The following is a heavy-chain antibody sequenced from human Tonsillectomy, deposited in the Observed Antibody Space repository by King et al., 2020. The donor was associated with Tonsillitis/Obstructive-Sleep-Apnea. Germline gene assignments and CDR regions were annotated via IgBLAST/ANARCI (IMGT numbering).Heavy chain of an antibody. V-gene: IGHV3-74*01. J-gene: IGHJ4*02. CDR3: ARDLNWNFFDY. Sequence: VQLVEAGGGLVQPGGSLRLSCAASGFTFTSYVMHWVRQPPGKGLVWVSRISHYGSSPGYADSVQGRFPISRDNSKNTLYLQLNSLRAEDTAVYYCARDLNWNFFDYWGQGTLVTVSS. D-gene: IGHD1-20*01. CDR2: ISHYGSSP. CDR1: GFTFTSYV.